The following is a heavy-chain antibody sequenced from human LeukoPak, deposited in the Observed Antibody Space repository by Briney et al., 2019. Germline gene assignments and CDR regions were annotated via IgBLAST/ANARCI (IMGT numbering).Heavy chain of an antibody. CDR2: ISSDGSRT. Sequence: PGGSLRLSCAASGFTFSNHWMHWVRQAPGKGLGWVSRISSDGSRTSYADSVKGRFNSLRDNAKNTLYLQVNSLRAEDTAVYYRANSRWATAGTDYWGQGTLVTVSS. CDR3: ANSRWATAGTDY. V-gene: IGHV3-74*01. J-gene: IGHJ4*02. CDR1: GFTFSNHW. D-gene: IGHD6-13*01.